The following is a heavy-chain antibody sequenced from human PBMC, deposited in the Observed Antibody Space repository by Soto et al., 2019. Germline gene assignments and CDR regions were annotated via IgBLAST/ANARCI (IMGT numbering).Heavy chain of an antibody. D-gene: IGHD3-3*01. CDR1: GGSFSGYY. CDR3: ARKHYDFWKVYGMDV. J-gene: IGHJ6*02. Sequence: SETLSLTCAVYGGSFSGYYCSWIRQPPGKGLEWIGEINHSGSTNYNPSLKSRVTISVDTSKNQFSLKLSSVTAADTAVYYCARKHYDFWKVYGMDVWGQGTTVTVYS. CDR2: INHSGST. V-gene: IGHV4-34*01.